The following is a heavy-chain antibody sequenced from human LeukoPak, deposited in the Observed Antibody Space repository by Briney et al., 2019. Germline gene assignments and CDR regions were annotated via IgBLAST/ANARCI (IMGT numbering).Heavy chain of an antibody. J-gene: IGHJ4*02. V-gene: IGHV3-21*01. CDR2: ISSSSSYI. CDR1: GFTFSSYS. D-gene: IGHD3-10*01. Sequence: GGSLRLSCAASGFTFSSYSMNWVRQAPGKGLEWVSSISSSSSYIYYADSVKGRFTISRDNAKNSLYLQMNSLRAEDTAVYYCARGPGGGDFDYWGQGALVTVSS. CDR3: ARGPGGGDFDY.